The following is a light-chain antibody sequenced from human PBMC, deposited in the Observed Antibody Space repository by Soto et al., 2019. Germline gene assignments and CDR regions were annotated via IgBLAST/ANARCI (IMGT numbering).Light chain of an antibody. CDR1: QSVSSSY. CDR3: QQYGSSPWT. V-gene: IGKV3-20*01. CDR2: GAS. Sequence: ELVMTQSPSSLSASTGERVTLSCRASQSVSSSYLAWYQQKPGQAPRLLIYGASSRATGIPDRFSGSGSGTDFTLTISRLEPEDFAVYYCQQYGSSPWTFGQGTKVDIK. J-gene: IGKJ1*01.